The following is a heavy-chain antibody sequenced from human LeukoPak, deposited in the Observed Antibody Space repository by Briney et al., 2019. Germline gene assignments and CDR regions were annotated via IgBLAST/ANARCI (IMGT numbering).Heavy chain of an antibody. CDR1: GFTFSSFA. V-gene: IGHV3-7*03. J-gene: IGHJ1*01. CDR2: MKEDGSDE. CDR3: ARGGAGGGYFPT. D-gene: IGHD3-16*01. Sequence: GGTLRLSCAAYGFTFSSFAMSWVRQAAGKGLEWVAKMKEDGSDENYVDSVKGRFTISRDNARNSLHLQMKSLRAEDTAVHFCARGGAGGGYFPTWGQGILVIVSS.